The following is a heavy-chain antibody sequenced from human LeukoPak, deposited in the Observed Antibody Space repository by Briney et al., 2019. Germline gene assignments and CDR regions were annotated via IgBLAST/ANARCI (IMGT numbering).Heavy chain of an antibody. J-gene: IGHJ4*02. V-gene: IGHV4-34*01. D-gene: IGHD6-13*01. CDR1: VGSFSGYY. Sequence: SETLSLTCAVYVGSFSGYYWSWIRQPPGKGLEWSGEINHRGSTNYNPSLKSRVTISVDTSKNQFSLKLSSVTAADTAVYYCARFGPRRVGSSSWPVTKRKTGFDYWGQGTLVTVSS. CDR3: ARFGPRRVGSSSWPVTKRKTGFDY. CDR2: INHRGST.